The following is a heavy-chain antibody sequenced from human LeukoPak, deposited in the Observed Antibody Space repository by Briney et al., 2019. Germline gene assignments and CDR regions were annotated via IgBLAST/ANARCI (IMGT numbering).Heavy chain of an antibody. Sequence: ASVKVSCKASGYTFTSYGISWVRQAPGQGLEWMGWISAYNGNTNYAQKLQGRVTMTTDTSTSTAYIELRSLRSDDTAVYYCARYYDILTGYYRLDYWGQGTLVTVSS. CDR3: ARYYDILTGYYRLDY. CDR2: ISAYNGNT. D-gene: IGHD3-9*01. J-gene: IGHJ4*02. V-gene: IGHV1-18*01. CDR1: GYTFTSYG.